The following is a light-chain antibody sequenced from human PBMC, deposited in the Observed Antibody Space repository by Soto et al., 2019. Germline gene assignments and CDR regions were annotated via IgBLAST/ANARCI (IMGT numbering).Light chain of an antibody. Sequence: SYELTQPPSVSVSPGQTARITCSGDALPKQYAYWYQQKPGQAPVLVIYKDSERPSGIPERFSGSSSGTTVTLTISGVQAEDEVDYYCQSADSSGTYPYVFGTGTKLTVL. V-gene: IGLV3-25*02. CDR3: QSADSSGTYPYV. CDR1: ALPKQY. J-gene: IGLJ1*01. CDR2: KDS.